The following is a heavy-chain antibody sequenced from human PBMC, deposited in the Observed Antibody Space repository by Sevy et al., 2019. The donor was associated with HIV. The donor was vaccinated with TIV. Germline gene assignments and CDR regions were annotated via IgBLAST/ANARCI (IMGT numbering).Heavy chain of an antibody. D-gene: IGHD3-3*01. Sequence: SETLSLTCTVSGGSISSSSYYWNWIRQPPGKGLEWIGSIYYTGSTYYKPSLKSRVTISKDTSKNQFSLKLTSVTAADTAVYYCARPEGLQLNYAMDVRGQGTTVTVSS. V-gene: IGHV4-39*01. CDR3: ARPEGLQLNYAMDV. J-gene: IGHJ6*02. CDR2: IYYTGST. CDR1: GGSISSSSYY.